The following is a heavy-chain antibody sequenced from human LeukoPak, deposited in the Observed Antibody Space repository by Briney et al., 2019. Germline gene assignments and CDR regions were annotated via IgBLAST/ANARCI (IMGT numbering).Heavy chain of an antibody. CDR2: INPNSGGT. V-gene: IGHV1-2*02. J-gene: IGHJ6*03. D-gene: IGHD6-6*01. CDR1: GYTFTSYA. CDR3: ARGVRGQLAYYYYYYMDV. Sequence: ASVRVSCKASGYTFTSYAMNWVRQAPGQGLEWMGWINPNSGGTNYAQKFQGRVTMTRDTSISTAYMELSSLRSEDTAVYYCARGVRGQLAYYYYYYMDVWGKGTTVTVSS.